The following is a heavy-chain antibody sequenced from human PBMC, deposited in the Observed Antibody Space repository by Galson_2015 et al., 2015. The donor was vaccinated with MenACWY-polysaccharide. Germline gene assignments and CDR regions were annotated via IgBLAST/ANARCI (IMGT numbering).Heavy chain of an antibody. CDR3: ARETQGYCVNYYGSGSEFDY. CDR1: GYTFTSYA. V-gene: IGHV1-3*01. Sequence: SVKVSCKASGYTFTSYAMHWVRQAPGQRLEWMGWINAGNGNTKYSQKFQGRVTITRDTSASTAYMELSSLRSEDTAVYYCARETQGYCVNYYGSGSEFDYWGQGTLVTVSS. CDR2: INAGNGNT. J-gene: IGHJ4*02. D-gene: IGHD3-10*01.